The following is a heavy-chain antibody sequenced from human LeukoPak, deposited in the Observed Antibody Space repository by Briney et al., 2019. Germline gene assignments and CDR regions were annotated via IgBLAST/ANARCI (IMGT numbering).Heavy chain of an antibody. CDR3: ARAYSSGWPYYYYGMDI. D-gene: IGHD6-25*01. CDR1: GYTFTSYD. CDR2: MNPNSGNT. J-gene: IGHJ6*02. Sequence: GASVKVSCKASGYTFTSYDINWVRQAARQGLEWMGWMNPNSGNTGYAQKFQGRVTMTRNTSISTAYMELSSLRSEDTAVYYCARAYSSGWPYYYYGMDIWGQGTTVTVSS. V-gene: IGHV1-8*01.